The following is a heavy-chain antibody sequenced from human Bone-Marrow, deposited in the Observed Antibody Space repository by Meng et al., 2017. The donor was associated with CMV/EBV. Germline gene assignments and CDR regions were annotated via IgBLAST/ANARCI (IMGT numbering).Heavy chain of an antibody. CDR1: GGSISSSSYY. CDR2: ISSSSSTI. CDR3: ARIAVAGFVYY. Sequence: LSLTCTVSGGSISSSSYYWGWIRQPPGKGLEWVSYISSSSSTIYYADSVKGRFTISRDNAKNSLYLQMNSLRAEDTAVYYCARIAVAGFVYYWGQGTLVTVSS. V-gene: IGHV3-11*04. J-gene: IGHJ4*02. D-gene: IGHD6-19*01.